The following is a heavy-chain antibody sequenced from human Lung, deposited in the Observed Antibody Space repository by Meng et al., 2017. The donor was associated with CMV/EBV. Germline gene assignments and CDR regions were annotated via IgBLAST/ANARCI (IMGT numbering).Heavy chain of an antibody. CDR1: GVSISGFY. V-gene: IGHV4-4*07. J-gene: IGHJ4*02. Sequence: QVHLQESGPGLVQPSGXLSLTCSVSGVSISGFYGSWIRQPAGKGLEWIGRIYINGDTNYNPSLKSRVTISKDTSKNQISLRLTSVTAADTAIYYCATGSGDFDHWGPGTLVNVSS. CDR2: IYINGDT. CDR3: ATGSGDFDH. D-gene: IGHD1-26*01.